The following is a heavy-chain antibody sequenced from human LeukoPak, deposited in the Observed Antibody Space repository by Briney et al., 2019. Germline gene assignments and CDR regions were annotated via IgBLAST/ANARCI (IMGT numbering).Heavy chain of an antibody. CDR1: GYTFTIYY. D-gene: IGHD2-2*02. CDR2: INPNSGAT. J-gene: IGHJ4*02. V-gene: IGHV1-2*02. CDR3: ARNPPYCTSTDCYNDY. Sequence: GASVKVSCKASGYTFTIYYMHRVRQAPGQGLEWMGWINPNSGATTYAQRFQGRVTMTRDTSISTAYMELSGLTSDDTGVYYCARNPPYCTSTDCYNDYWGQGTLVTVSS.